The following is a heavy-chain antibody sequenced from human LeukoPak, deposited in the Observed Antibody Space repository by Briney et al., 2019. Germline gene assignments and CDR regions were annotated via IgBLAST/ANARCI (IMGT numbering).Heavy chain of an antibody. CDR2: IKQDGSEK. V-gene: IGHV3-7*01. Sequence: GGSLRLSCAASGFTFSSYWMSWVRQAPGKGLEWVANIKQDGSEKYYVDSVKGRFTISRDNAKITLYLQMSGLRAEDTAVYYCSRSAYYDGSGNYYDYWGQGTLVTVSS. D-gene: IGHD3-22*01. CDR1: GFTFSSYW. J-gene: IGHJ4*02. CDR3: SRSAYYDGSGNYYDY.